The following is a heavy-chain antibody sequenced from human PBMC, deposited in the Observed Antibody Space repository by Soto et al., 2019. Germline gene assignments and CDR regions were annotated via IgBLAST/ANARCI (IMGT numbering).Heavy chain of an antibody. V-gene: IGHV3-21*06. CDR3: AAELTSDAFDF. CDR2: INGGGSHI. J-gene: IGHJ3*01. Sequence: GGSLRLSCVASGFTFNSHALNWVRQAPGKGLEWVSSINGGGSHIYYADSLKGRFTTSRDNARNSVYLQMNSLRAEDTAVYYCAAELTSDAFDFWGPGTVVTVSS. CDR1: GFTFNSHA. D-gene: IGHD3-9*01.